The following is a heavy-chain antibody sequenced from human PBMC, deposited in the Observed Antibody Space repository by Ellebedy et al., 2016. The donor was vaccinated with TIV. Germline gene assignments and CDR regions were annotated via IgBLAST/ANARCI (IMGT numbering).Heavy chain of an antibody. J-gene: IGHJ3*02. V-gene: IGHV3-7*03. CDR2: IKQDGSEK. CDR1: GFTFSSYW. D-gene: IGHD3-22*01. Sequence: GGSLRLSCAASGFTFSSYWMSWVRQAPGKGLEWVANIKQDGSEKYYVDSVKGRFTISRDNAKNSLYLQMNSLRAEDTALYYCAKAEGLGSGYYDSFDIWGQGTMVTVSS. CDR3: AKAEGLGSGYYDSFDI.